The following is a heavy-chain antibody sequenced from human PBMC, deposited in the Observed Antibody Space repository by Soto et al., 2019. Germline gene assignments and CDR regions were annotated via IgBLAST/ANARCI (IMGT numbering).Heavy chain of an antibody. J-gene: IGHJ5*02. CDR3: AVHYDTMYWFDP. D-gene: IGHD3-16*01. Sequence: SETLSLTCTVSGGSVSSGSYYWSWIRQPPGKGLEWIGYIYYSGSTNYNPSLKSRVTISVDTSKNQFSLKLSSVTAADTAVYYCAVHYDTMYWFDPWGQGTLVTVSS. V-gene: IGHV4-61*01. CDR1: GGSVSSGSYY. CDR2: IYYSGST.